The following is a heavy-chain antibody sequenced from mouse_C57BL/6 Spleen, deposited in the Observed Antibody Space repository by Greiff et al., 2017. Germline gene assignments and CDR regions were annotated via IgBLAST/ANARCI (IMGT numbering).Heavy chain of an antibody. J-gene: IGHJ2*01. Sequence: EVQLQESGPELVKPGASVKISCKASGYSFTDYNMNWVKQSNGKSLEWIGVINPNYGTTSYNQKVKGKATLTVDQSSSTAYMQLNSLTSEDSAVYYGASEVTTGGFDYWGQGTTLTVSS. CDR3: ASEVTTGGFDY. V-gene: IGHV1-39*01. CDR1: GYSFTDYN. CDR2: INPNYGTT. D-gene: IGHD2-2*01.